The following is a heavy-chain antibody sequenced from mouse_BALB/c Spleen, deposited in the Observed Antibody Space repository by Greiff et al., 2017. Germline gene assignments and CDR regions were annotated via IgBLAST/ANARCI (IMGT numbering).Heavy chain of an antibody. CDR1: GFNIKDTY. D-gene: IGHD2-1*01. V-gene: IGHV14-3*02. J-gene: IGHJ4*01. Sequence: EVQLVESGAELVKPGASVKLSCTASGFNIKDTYMHWVKQRPEQGLEWIGRIDPANGNTKYDPKFQGKATITADTSSNTAYLQLSSLTSEDTAVYYCARWIYYGNYGAMDYWGQGTSVTVSS. CDR2: IDPANGNT. CDR3: ARWIYYGNYGAMDY.